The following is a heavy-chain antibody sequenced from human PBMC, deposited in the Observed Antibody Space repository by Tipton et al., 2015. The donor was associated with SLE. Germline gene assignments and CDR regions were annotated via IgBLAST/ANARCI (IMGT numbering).Heavy chain of an antibody. CDR1: GFTFSGYT. J-gene: IGHJ5*02. CDR3: PLTVTRDWFDP. D-gene: IGHD4-17*01. Sequence: GSLRLFCAASGFTFSGYTMSWVRQAPGKGLEWVSVIVGSDSSTHYADSVKGRFTISRDNSKNRLYLQMNSLRDEDTAVYYCPLTVTRDWFDPWGQGTLVTVSA. CDR2: IVGSDSST. V-gene: IGHV3-23*01.